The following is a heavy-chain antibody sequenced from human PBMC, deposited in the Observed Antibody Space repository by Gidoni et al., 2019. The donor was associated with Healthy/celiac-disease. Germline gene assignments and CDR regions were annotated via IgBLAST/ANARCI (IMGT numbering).Heavy chain of an antibody. Sequence: EVQLVESGGGLVQPGRSLRLSCAASGFTFDDYAMHWVRQAPGKGLEWVSGISWNSGSIGYADSGKGRFTISRDNAKNSLYLQMNSLRAEDTALYYCAKDTGYSSGWFGNSRVGFDYWGQGTLVTVSS. D-gene: IGHD6-19*01. CDR2: ISWNSGSI. CDR1: GFTFDDYA. V-gene: IGHV3-9*01. CDR3: AKDTGYSSGWFGNSRVGFDY. J-gene: IGHJ4*02.